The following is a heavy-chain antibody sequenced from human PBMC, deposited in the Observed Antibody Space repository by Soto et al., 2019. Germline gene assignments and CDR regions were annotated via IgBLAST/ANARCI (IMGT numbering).Heavy chain of an antibody. CDR1: GGSISSSSYY. CDR2: IYYSGST. J-gene: IGHJ4*02. CDR3: ARHSKSRRGFDY. V-gene: IGHV4-39*01. D-gene: IGHD3-10*01. Sequence: SETLSLTCTVSGGSISSSSYYWGWIRQPPGKGLEWIGSIYYSGSTYYNPSLKSRVTISVDTSKNQFSLKLSSVTAADTAVYYCARHSKSRRGFDYWGQGTLVTVSS.